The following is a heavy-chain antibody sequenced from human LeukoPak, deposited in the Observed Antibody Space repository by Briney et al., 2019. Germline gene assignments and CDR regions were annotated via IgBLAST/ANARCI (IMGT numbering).Heavy chain of an antibody. Sequence: SVKVSCKASGGTFSSYAISWVRQAPGQGLEWMGGIIPIFGTANYAQKFQGRVTITADESTSTAYMELSSLRSEDTAVYYCASWLTAPRDIVVVPAASGAFDIWGQGTMVTVSS. D-gene: IGHD2-2*01. V-gene: IGHV1-69*13. CDR1: GGTFSSYA. CDR2: IIPIFGTA. J-gene: IGHJ3*02. CDR3: ASWLTAPRDIVVVPAASGAFDI.